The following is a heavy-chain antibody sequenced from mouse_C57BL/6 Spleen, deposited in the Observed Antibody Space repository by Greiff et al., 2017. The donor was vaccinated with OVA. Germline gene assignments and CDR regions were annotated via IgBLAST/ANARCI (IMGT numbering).Heavy chain of an antibody. D-gene: IGHD2-10*01. J-gene: IGHJ2*01. CDR3: ARRNLLGYFDY. V-gene: IGHV1-64*01. CDR1: GYTFTSYW. CDR2: IHPNSGST. Sequence: QVQLQQPEAELVKPGASVKLSCKASGYTFTSYWMHWVKQRPGQGLEWIGMIHPNSGSTNYNEKFKSKATLTVDKSSSTAYMQLSSLTSEDSAVYYCARRNLLGYFDYWGQGTTLTVSS.